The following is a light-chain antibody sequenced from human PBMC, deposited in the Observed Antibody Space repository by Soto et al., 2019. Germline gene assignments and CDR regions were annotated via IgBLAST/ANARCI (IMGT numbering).Light chain of an antibody. CDR3: QHFDNFPRAIT. Sequence: DIQMTQSPSSLSASVGDRGTITRQASQDISNYLNWYQQKPGKAPKLLXXGASNLETGVPSRFSGSGSGTDFTCTGSSLQPEDIATYYGQHFDNFPRAITFGQGTRLEI. J-gene: IGKJ5*01. V-gene: IGKV1-33*01. CDR1: QDISNY. CDR2: GAS.